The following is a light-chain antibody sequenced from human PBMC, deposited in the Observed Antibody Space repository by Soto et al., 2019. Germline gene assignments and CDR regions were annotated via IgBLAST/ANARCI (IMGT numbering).Light chain of an antibody. CDR3: QRRET. Sequence: DIQMTQSPSTLSGSVGDRVSITCRASQTISSWLALYQQKPGQATKHLIYKASTLQSGVPSRFSGSGSGTDFTLINSNQQPEDFGPYYNQRRETFGQGTKVDIK. CDR1: QTISSW. V-gene: IGKV1-5*03. J-gene: IGKJ1*01. CDR2: KAS.